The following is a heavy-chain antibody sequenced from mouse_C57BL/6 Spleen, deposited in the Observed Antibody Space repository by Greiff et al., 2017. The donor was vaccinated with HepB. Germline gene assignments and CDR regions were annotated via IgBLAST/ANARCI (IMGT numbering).Heavy chain of an antibody. CDR3: ARKLDYYGSSYNYFDY. J-gene: IGHJ2*01. CDR2: INPGSGGT. CDR1: GYAFTNYL. D-gene: IGHD1-1*01. V-gene: IGHV1-54*01. Sequence: VQLQQSGAELVRPGTSVKVSCKASGYAFTNYLIEWVKQRPGQGLEWIGVINPGSGGTNYNEKFKGKATLTADKSSSTAYMQLSSLTSEDSAVYFCARKLDYYGSSYNYFDYWGQGTTLTVSS.